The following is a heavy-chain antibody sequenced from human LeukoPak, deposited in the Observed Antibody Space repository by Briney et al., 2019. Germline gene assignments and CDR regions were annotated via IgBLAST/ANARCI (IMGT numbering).Heavy chain of an antibody. CDR2: IYHSGST. Sequence: SETLSLTCTVSGGSFSYYYWSWIRQPPGKGLEWIGYIYHSGSTYYNPSLKSRVTISVDRSKNQFSLKLSSVTAADTAVYYCARGSDSPHFDYWGQGTLVTVSS. D-gene: IGHD2-21*02. CDR1: GGSFSYYY. CDR3: ARGSDSPHFDY. V-gene: IGHV4-59*12. J-gene: IGHJ4*02.